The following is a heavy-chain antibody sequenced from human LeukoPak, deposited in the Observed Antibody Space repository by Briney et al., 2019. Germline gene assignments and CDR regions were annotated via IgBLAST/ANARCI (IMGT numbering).Heavy chain of an antibody. CDR1: GYTFTGYY. D-gene: IGHD2-2*01. J-gene: IGHJ6*03. V-gene: IGHV1-2*02. CDR2: INPNSGGT. Sequence: ASVKASCKASGYTFTGYYMHWVRQAPGQGLEWMGWINPNSGGTNYAQKFQGRVTMTRDTSISTAYMELSRLRSDDTAVYYCARARYCSSTSCYGPNYYYYYYMDVWGKGTTVTVSS. CDR3: ARARYCSSTSCYGPNYYYYYYMDV.